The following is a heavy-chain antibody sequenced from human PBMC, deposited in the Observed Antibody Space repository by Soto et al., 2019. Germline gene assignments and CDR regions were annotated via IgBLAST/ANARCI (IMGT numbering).Heavy chain of an antibody. J-gene: IGHJ6*02. CDR2: ISSSSSYI. CDR3: ARDSSGSSPRVNYYYYYGMDV. D-gene: IGHD1-26*01. CDR1: GFTFSSYS. Sequence: LRVSCAASGFTFSSYSMNWVRQAPGKGLEWVSSISSSSSYIYYADSVKGRFTISRDNAKNSLYLQMNSLRAEDTAVYYCARDSSGSSPRVNYYYYYGMDVWGQGTTVTVSS. V-gene: IGHV3-21*01.